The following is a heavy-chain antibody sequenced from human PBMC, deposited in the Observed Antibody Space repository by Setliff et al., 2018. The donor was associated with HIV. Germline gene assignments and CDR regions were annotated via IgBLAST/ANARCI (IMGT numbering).Heavy chain of an antibody. CDR1: GFTFSSYG. J-gene: IGHJ4*02. Sequence: PGGSLRLSCAASGFTFSSYGMHWVRQAPGKGLEWVAFIRYDGSNKYYADSVKGRFTISRDNAKNSLFLQMNSLRAEDTAMYYCARLDFFDSSTYPPYDSWGQGTLVTVSS. V-gene: IGHV3-30*02. CDR2: IRYDGSNK. D-gene: IGHD3-22*01. CDR3: ARLDFFDSSTYPPYDS.